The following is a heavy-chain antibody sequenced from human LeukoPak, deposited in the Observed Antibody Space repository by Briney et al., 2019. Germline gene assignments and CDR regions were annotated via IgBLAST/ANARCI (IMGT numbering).Heavy chain of an antibody. CDR2: IYYSGST. D-gene: IGHD4-11*01. V-gene: IGHV4-30-4*08. CDR3: ARACTVKLRLDSFDI. J-gene: IGHJ3*02. CDR1: GGSISSGDYY. Sequence: PSQTLSLTCTVSGGSISSGDYYWSWIRQPPGKGLEWIGYIYYSGSTYYNPSLKSRVTISVDTSKNQFSLKLSSVTAADTAVYYCARACTVKLRLDSFDIWGQGTMVTVSS.